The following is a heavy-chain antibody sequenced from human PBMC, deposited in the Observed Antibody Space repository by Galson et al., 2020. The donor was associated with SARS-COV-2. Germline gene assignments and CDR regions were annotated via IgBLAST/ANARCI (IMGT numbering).Heavy chain of an antibody. Sequence: SVKVSCKASGGTFSSYAISWVRQAPGQGLEWMGGIIPILGIANYAQKFQGRVTITADKSTSTAYMELSSLRSEDTAVYYCARVTGRATTYYHYYMDVWGKGTTVTVSS. V-gene: IGHV1-69*10. CDR3: ARVTGRATTYYHYYMDV. D-gene: IGHD1-26*01. J-gene: IGHJ6*03. CDR2: IIPILGIA. CDR1: GGTFSSYA.